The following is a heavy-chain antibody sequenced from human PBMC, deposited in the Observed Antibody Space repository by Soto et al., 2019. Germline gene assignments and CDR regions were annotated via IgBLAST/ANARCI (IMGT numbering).Heavy chain of an antibody. CDR1: GYSFTSYW. V-gene: IGHV5-51*01. CDR3: ARLATGGYYYYYGMDV. J-gene: IGHJ6*02. Sequence: GESLKISCKGSGYSFTSYWIGWVRQMPGKGLEWMGIIYPRDSDTRYSPSFQGQVTISADKSISTAYLQWNSLKASDTAIYYCARLATGGYYYYYGMDVWGQGTTVTVSS. CDR2: IYPRDSDT. D-gene: IGHD2-8*02.